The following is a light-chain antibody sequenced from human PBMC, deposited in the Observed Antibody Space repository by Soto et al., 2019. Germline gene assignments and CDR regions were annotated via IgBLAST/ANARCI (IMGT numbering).Light chain of an antibody. V-gene: IGLV2-14*01. CDR2: DVT. J-gene: IGLJ1*01. CDR3: SSYTSSSTYV. CDR1: RSDVGGYNY. Sequence: QSVLAQPASVSGSPGQSITISCTGTRSDVGGYNYVYWHQQHPGKAPKLMIYDVTNRPSGVPDRFSGSKSGNTASLTISGLQAEDEADYYCSSYTSSSTYVFGAGTKVTVL.